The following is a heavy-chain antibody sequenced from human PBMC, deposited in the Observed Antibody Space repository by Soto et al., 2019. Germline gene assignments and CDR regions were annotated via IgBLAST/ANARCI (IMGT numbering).Heavy chain of an antibody. CDR3: AKVHGRSTPYYYYYGMDV. Sequence: GGSLRLSCAASGFTFSSYAMSWVRQAPGKGLEWVSAISGSGGSTYYADSVKGRFTISRDNSKNTLYLQMNSLRAEDTAVYYCAKVHGRSTPYYYYYGMDVWGQGTTVTVSS. CDR1: GFTFSSYA. J-gene: IGHJ6*02. CDR2: ISGSGGST. V-gene: IGHV3-23*01. D-gene: IGHD1-26*01.